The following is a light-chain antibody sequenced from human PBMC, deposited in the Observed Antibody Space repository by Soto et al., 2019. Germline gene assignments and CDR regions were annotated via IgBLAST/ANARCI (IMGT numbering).Light chain of an antibody. V-gene: IGLV2-14*03. CDR2: DVS. CDR3: SSYTSSFKLAV. J-gene: IGLJ1*01. Sequence: QSVLTQPASVSGSPGQSITILCTGTSSDVGGYNYVSWYQQHPGSAPKLTIYDVSSRPSGVSNRFSGSKSGNTASLTISGLQAEDEADYYCSSYTSSFKLAVFGSGTKVTVL. CDR1: SSDVGGYNY.